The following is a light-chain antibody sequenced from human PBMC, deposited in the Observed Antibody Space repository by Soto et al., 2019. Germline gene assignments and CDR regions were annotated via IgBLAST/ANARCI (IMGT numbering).Light chain of an antibody. CDR3: QQYDYSRT. CDR2: DVS. J-gene: IGKJ1*01. V-gene: IGKV1-5*01. Sequence: DIQMPQSPSTLSASVGDSVTITCRASQSVAASLAWYQQKPGEAPKLLIYDVSNLETGVPSRFSGSGSGTEFSLTIRSLQPDDFASYYCQQYDYSRTFGQGTKVEIK. CDR1: QSVAAS.